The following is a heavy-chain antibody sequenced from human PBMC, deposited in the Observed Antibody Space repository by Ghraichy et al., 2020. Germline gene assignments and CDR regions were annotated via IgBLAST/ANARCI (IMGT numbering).Heavy chain of an antibody. J-gene: IGHJ2*01. CDR2: IYYSGST. CDR3: AREETWNWYFDL. Sequence: SETRSLTCTVSGGSISSYYWSWIRQPPGKGLEWIGYIYYSGSTNYNPSLKSRVTISVDTSKNQFSLKLSSVTAADTAVYYCAREETWNWYFDLWGRGTLVTVSS. D-gene: IGHD5-12*01. V-gene: IGHV4-59*01. CDR1: GGSISSYY.